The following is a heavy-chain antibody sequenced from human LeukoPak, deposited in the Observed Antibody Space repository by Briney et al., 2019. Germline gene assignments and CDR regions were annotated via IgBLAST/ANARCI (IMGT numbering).Heavy chain of an antibody. CDR1: GFTFSNYG. D-gene: IGHD6-13*01. CDR2: IWYDGSNT. J-gene: IGHJ4*02. Sequence: PGGSLRLSCAASGFTFSNYGMHWVRQAPGKGLGWVAVIWYDGSNTYYTDSVKGRFTISRDNSKNTLFLQMNSLRAEDTAVYYCARSAAANTPFDYYLDSWGQGTLVAVSS. CDR3: ARSAAANTPFDYYLDS. V-gene: IGHV3-33*01.